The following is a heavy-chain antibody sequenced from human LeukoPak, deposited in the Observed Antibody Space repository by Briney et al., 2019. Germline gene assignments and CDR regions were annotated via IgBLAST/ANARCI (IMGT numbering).Heavy chain of an antibody. CDR2: IHYSGST. CDR1: GGSISGYY. J-gene: IGHJ4*02. V-gene: IGHV4-59*01. D-gene: IGHD1-26*01. Sequence: PSETLSLTCTVSGGSISGYYWSWIRQPPGKGLEWIGYIHYSGSTNYNPSPKSRVALSVDTSKNQISLSLTSVTAADTAMYFCARGRWELPLWGQGTLVTVSS. CDR3: ARGRWELPL.